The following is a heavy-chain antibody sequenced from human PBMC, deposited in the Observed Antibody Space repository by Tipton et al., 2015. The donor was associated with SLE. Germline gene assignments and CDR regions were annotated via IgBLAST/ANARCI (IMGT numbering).Heavy chain of an antibody. V-gene: IGHV3-21*01. J-gene: IGHJ1*01. CDR2: ISSTSNYI. CDR3: VKDRTYCGGDCYSAEYFQD. CDR1: GFTFSSYS. D-gene: IGHD2-21*02. Sequence: SLRLSCAASGFTFSSYSMNWVRQAPGKGLEWVSSISSTSNYIYYADSVKGRFTISRDNAKNSLYLQMNSLRAEDTAVYYCVKDRTYCGGDCYSAEYFQDWGQGTLVTVSS.